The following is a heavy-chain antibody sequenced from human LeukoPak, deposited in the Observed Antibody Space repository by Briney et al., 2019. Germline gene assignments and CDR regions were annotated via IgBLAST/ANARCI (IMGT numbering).Heavy chain of an antibody. J-gene: IGHJ4*02. D-gene: IGHD5-24*01. V-gene: IGHV4-30-4*01. CDR3: GRSDGYNFNF. CDR1: GGSISSGDYY. Sequence: SQTLSLTCAVSGGSISSGDYYWSWIRQPPGKGLEWIGYISYSGSTYYNPSLKSRVAISIDTSKSQFSLKLSSVTAADTAVYYCGRSDGYNFNFWGQGTLVTDSS. CDR2: ISYSGST.